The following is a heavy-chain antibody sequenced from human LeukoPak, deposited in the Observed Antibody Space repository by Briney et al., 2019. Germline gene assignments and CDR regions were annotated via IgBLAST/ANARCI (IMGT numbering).Heavy chain of an antibody. D-gene: IGHD2-2*01. CDR3: ARDFHQPNRYCSSTSCYQVYYYYGMDV. CDR1: GGTFSSYA. CDR2: IIPILGIA. Sequence: GASVKVSCKASGGTFSSYAISWVRQAPGQGLEWMGRIIPILGIANYAQKFQGRVTITADKSTSTAYMELSSLRSKDTAVYYCARDFHQPNRYCSSTSCYQVYYYYGMDVWGQGTTVTVSS. J-gene: IGHJ6*02. V-gene: IGHV1-69*04.